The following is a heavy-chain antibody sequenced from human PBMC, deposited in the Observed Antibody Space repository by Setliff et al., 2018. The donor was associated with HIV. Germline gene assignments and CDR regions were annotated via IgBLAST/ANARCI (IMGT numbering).Heavy chain of an antibody. CDR3: ARVSSTYWYSIFRNYYYHMDV. CDR1: GGSFSGYY. Sequence: SETLSLTCAVYGGSFSGYYWSWIRQPPGKGLEWIGEINHSGSTNYNPSLKSQVTISVDTSKNQFSRKLSSVTAADTAVYYCARVSSTYWYSIFRNYYYHMDVWGKGTTVTVSS. D-gene: IGHD2-8*02. CDR2: INHSGST. V-gene: IGHV4-34*01. J-gene: IGHJ6*03.